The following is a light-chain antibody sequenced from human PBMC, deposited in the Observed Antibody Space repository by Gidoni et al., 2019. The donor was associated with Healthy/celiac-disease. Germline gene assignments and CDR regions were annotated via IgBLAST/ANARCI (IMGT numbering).Light chain of an antibody. J-gene: IGLJ2*01. Sequence: QSVLTPPPSTSGTPGQRVTISCSGSSSNRGSNYVYWYQQLPGTAPKLLIYSNNQRTSGVPDRFSGSKSGTSASLAISGLRSEDEADYYCAAWDDSLSGVVFGGGTKLTVL. CDR2: SNN. V-gene: IGLV1-47*02. CDR1: SSNRGSNY. CDR3: AAWDDSLSGVV.